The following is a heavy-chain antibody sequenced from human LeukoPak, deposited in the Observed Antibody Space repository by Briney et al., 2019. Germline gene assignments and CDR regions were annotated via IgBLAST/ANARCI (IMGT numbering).Heavy chain of an antibody. D-gene: IGHD3-22*01. CDR2: ISGSGGST. Sequence: HTGGPLRLSCAASGFIFSSYGMSWVRQAPGKGLEWVSAISGSGGSTYYADSVKGRFTISRDNSKNTLYLQMNSLRAEDTAVYYCAKDPDHWADSSGYYYGDYWGQGTLVTVSS. V-gene: IGHV3-23*01. J-gene: IGHJ4*02. CDR3: AKDPDHWADSSGYYYGDY. CDR1: GFIFSSYG.